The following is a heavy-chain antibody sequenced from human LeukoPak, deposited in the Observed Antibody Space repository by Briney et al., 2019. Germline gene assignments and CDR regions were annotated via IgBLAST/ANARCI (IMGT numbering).Heavy chain of an antibody. CDR2: IYYSGST. Sequence: PSETLSLTCTVSGGSISSSSYYWGWIRQPPGKGLEWIGSIYYSGSTYYNPSLKSRVTISVDTSKNQFSLKLSSVTAADTAVYYCARQRGVADFDYWGQGTLVTVSS. D-gene: IGHD6-19*01. CDR3: ARQRGVADFDY. J-gene: IGHJ4*02. CDR1: GGSISSSSYY. V-gene: IGHV4-39*01.